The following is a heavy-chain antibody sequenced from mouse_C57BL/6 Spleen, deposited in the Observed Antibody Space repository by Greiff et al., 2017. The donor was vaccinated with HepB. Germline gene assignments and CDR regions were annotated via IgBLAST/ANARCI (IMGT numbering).Heavy chain of an antibody. CDR3: ARRGYYDWFAY. Sequence: DVQLQESGPELVKPGASVKMSCKASGYTFTDYNMHWVKQSHGKSLEWIGYINPNNGGTSYNQKFKGKATLTVNKSSSTAYMELRSLTSEDSAVYYCARRGYYDWFAYWGQGTLVTVSA. CDR1: GYTFTDYN. J-gene: IGHJ3*01. D-gene: IGHD2-3*01. CDR2: INPNNGGT. V-gene: IGHV1-22*01.